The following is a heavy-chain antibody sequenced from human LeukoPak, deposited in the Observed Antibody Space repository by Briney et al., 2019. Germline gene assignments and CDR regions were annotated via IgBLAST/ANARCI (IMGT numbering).Heavy chain of an antibody. Sequence: GGSLRLSCAASGFTFSNAWMSWVRQAPGKGLEWVGRIKSKTDGGTTDYAAPVKGRFTISRDDSKNTLFLQMNSLKTEDTAVYYCTTERFLEWVDYLDYWGQGTLVTVSS. CDR3: TTERFLEWVDYLDY. V-gene: IGHV3-15*01. J-gene: IGHJ4*02. CDR1: GFTFSNAW. CDR2: IKSKTDGGTT. D-gene: IGHD3-3*01.